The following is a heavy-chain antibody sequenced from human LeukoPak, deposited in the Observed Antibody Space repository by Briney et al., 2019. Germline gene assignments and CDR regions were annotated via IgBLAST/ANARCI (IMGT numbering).Heavy chain of an antibody. CDR3: ASVSRNSSSWLRAFDI. Sequence: GASVKVSCKASGYTFTSYDINWVRQATGQGLEWMGWMNPNSGNTGYAQKFQGRVTMTRNTSISTAYMELSSLRSEDTAVYYCASVSRNSSSWLRAFDIWGQGTMVTVSS. V-gene: IGHV1-8*01. CDR1: GYTFTSYD. CDR2: MNPNSGNT. D-gene: IGHD6-13*01. J-gene: IGHJ3*02.